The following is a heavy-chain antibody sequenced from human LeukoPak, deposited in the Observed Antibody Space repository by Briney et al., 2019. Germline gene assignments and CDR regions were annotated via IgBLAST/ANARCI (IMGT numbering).Heavy chain of an antibody. CDR1: GGSFSGYY. Sequence: SETLSLTCAVYGGSFSGYYWSWIRQPPGKGLEWIGEINHSGSTNYNPSLKSRVTISVATSKNQFSLKLSSVTAADTAVYYCATEYYDFWSGPTYFDYWGQGTLVTVSS. CDR3: ATEYYDFWSGPTYFDY. V-gene: IGHV4-34*01. J-gene: IGHJ4*02. D-gene: IGHD3-3*01. CDR2: INHSGST.